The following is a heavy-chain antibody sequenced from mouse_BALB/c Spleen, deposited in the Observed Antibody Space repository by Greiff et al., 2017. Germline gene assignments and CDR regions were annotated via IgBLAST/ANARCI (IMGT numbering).Heavy chain of an antibody. CDR3: ARDWVTTVGATPFDY. J-gene: IGHJ2*01. CDR2: ICTYYGDA. V-gene: IGHV1S137*01. CDR1: GYTFTDYA. Sequence: QVQLQQSGAELVRPGVSVKISCKGSGYTFTDYAMHWVKQSHAKSLEWIGVICTYYGDASYNQKFKGKATMTVDKSSSTAYMELARLTSEDSAIYYCARDWVTTVGATPFDYWGQGTTLTVAS. D-gene: IGHD1-1*01.